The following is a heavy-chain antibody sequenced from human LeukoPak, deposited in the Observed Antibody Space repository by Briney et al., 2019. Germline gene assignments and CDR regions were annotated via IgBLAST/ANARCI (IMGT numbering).Heavy chain of an antibody. CDR2: IYYSGSP. Sequence: KASETLSLTCTVSGGSISSSTYFWGWIRQPPGKGLEWIGSIYYSGSPYYNPSLKSRVTISVDTSKNHFSLRLSSVTATDTAVYYCARHWSWYLDYWGQGTLVTVSS. CDR3: ARHWSWYLDY. CDR1: GGSISSSTYF. D-gene: IGHD6-13*01. V-gene: IGHV4-39*01. J-gene: IGHJ4*02.